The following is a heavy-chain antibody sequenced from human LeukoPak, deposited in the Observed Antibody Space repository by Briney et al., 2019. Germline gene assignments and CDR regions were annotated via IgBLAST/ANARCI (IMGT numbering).Heavy chain of an antibody. CDR3: AKRDGPYWRNYYGSGSPLDY. V-gene: IGHV3-23*01. Sequence: GGTLRLSCAASGFTFSNHGMNWVRQAPGKGLEWVSAISGSGGSTYYADSVKGRFTISRDNSKNTLYLQMNSLRAEDTAVYYCAKRDGPYWRNYYGSGSPLDYWGQGTLVTVSS. CDR1: GFTFSNHG. CDR2: ISGSGGST. J-gene: IGHJ4*02. D-gene: IGHD3-10*01.